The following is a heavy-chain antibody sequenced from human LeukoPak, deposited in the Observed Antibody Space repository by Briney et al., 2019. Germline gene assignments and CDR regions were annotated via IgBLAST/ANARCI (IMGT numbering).Heavy chain of an antibody. CDR1: GGSISGYY. CDR2: IYISGST. D-gene: IGHD2-21*01. J-gene: IGHJ6*02. Sequence: PSETLSLTCTDSGGSISGYYWSWIRQSAGKGLEWIGRIYISGSTNYNPSFKSRVTLSIDMSKNHFSLRLTSVTAADTAVYYCARESLVTDPYGMDVWGQGTTVIVSS. V-gene: IGHV4-4*07. CDR3: ARESLVTDPYGMDV.